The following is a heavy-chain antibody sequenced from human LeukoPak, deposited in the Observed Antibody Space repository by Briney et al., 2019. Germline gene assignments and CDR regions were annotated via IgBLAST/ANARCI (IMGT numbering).Heavy chain of an antibody. CDR3: ARSYLANRYYFDF. V-gene: IGHV3-30-3*01. Sequence: GRSLRLSCAASGFTFSSYAMHWVRKAPGKGLEWVAVTSYDGSNKYYADSVKGRFTISRDSSRNTLYLEMNSLRAEDTAAYYCARSYLANRYYFDFWAHGTLVTDSA. CDR1: GFTFSSYA. J-gene: IGHJ4*01. CDR2: TSYDGSNK. D-gene: IGHD2-15*01.